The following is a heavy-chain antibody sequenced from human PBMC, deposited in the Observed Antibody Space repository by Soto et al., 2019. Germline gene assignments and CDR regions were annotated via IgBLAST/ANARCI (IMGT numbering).Heavy chain of an antibody. CDR3: AREDILGTRSFDY. V-gene: IGHV3-53*02. J-gene: IGHJ4*02. CDR2: IYSGGST. CDR1: GFTVSSNY. D-gene: IGHD1-26*01. Sequence: EVQLVETGGGLIQPGGSLRLSCAASGFTVSSNYMSWVRQAPGKGLEWVSVIYSGGSTYYADSVKGRFTISRDNSKNTLYLQMNSLRAEDTAVYYCAREDILGTRSFDYWGQGTLVTVSS.